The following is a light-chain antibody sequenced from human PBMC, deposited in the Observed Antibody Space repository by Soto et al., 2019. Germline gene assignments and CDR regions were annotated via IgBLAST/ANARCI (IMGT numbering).Light chain of an antibody. CDR1: QDISSS. CDR3: QQSYSRVT. Sequence: AIQLTQSPSSLSASVGDRVTITCRASQDISSSLAWYQQKAGKAPKLLIYGASILQSGVPSGFSGSGFGTDFTLTISSLRAEDFATYYCQQSYSRVTFGQGTKVDI. V-gene: IGKV1-13*02. CDR2: GAS. J-gene: IGKJ1*01.